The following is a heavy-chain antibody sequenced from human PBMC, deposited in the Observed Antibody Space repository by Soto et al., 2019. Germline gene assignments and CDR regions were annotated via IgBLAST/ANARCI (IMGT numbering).Heavy chain of an antibody. V-gene: IGHV4-59*02. J-gene: IGHJ4*02. CDR2: MYYSGSF. CDR3: ARESSSSCHDY. D-gene: IGHD6-13*01. Sequence: SETLSLTCTVSGASVGTGYWSWIRQPPGKGLEWIGFMYYSGSFNYNPSLRSRVTISVDTSKNQFSLKLSSVTAADTAVYYCARESSSSCHDYWGQGTLVTVSS. CDR1: GASVGTGY.